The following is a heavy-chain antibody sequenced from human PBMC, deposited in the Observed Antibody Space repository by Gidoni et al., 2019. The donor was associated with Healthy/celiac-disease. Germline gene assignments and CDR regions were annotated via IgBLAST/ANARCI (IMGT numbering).Heavy chain of an antibody. CDR2: IYHSGST. D-gene: IGHD3-22*01. CDR3: ARVSYYYDSSGYHGGYYFDY. CDR1: GYSISSGYY. V-gene: IGHV4-38-2*02. J-gene: IGHJ4*02. Sequence: QVQLQESGPGLVKPSETLSLTCTVSGYSISSGYYWGWIRQPPGKGLEWIGSIYHSGSTYSNPSLKRRVTISVDTSKNQFSLKLSSVTAADTAVYYCARVSYYYDSSGYHGGYYFDYWGQGTLVTVSS.